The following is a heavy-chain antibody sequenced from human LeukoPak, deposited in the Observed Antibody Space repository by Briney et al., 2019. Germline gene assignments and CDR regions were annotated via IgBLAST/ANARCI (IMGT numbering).Heavy chain of an antibody. V-gene: IGHV3-23*01. CDR2: ISGSGGST. CDR1: GFTFSTNA. D-gene: IGHD2-2*01. CDR3: AKDLGWIVVVPAAMGYYYYGMDV. Sequence: GGSLRLSCAASGFTFSTNAMSWVRQAPGKGLEWVSAISGSGGSTYYADSVKGRFTISRDNSKNTLYLQMNSLRAEDTAVYYCAKDLGWIVVVPAAMGYYYYGMDVWGQGTTVTVSS. J-gene: IGHJ6*02.